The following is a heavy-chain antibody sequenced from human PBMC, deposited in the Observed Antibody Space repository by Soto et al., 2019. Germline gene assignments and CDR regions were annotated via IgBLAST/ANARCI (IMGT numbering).Heavy chain of an antibody. CDR1: GYSFTSYW. Sequence: GESLKISCKGSGYSFTSYWISWVRQMPGKGLEWMGRIDPSDSYTNYSPSFQGHVTISADKSISTAYLQWSSLKASDTAMYYCARDHIVVVPAAIRAYYYYGMDVWGQGTTVTVS. V-gene: IGHV5-10-1*01. D-gene: IGHD2-2*02. J-gene: IGHJ6*02. CDR2: IDPSDSYT. CDR3: ARDHIVVVPAAIRAYYYYGMDV.